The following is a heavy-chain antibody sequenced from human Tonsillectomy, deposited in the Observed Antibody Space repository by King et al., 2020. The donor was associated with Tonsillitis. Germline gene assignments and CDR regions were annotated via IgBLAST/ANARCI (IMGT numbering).Heavy chain of an antibody. CDR1: GFTFSSYG. J-gene: IGHJ6*02. D-gene: IGHD2-21*01. Sequence: VQLVESGGGVVQPGRSLRLSCAASGFTFSSYGMHWVRQAPGKGLEWVAVISYDGSNKYYADSVKGRFTISRDNSKNTLYLQMNSLRAEDTAVYYCAKDVELRGQCIPCYYGMYVWGQGTTVTVSS. CDR2: ISYDGSNK. CDR3: AKDVELRGQCIPCYYGMYV. V-gene: IGHV3-30*18.